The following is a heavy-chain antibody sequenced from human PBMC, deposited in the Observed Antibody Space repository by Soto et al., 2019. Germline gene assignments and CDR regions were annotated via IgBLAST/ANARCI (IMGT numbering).Heavy chain of an antibody. J-gene: IGHJ4*02. CDR3: ARTDGYEIEY. CDR1: GYSFVSYW. V-gene: IGHV5-51*01. Sequence: GESLKISCQGSGYSFVSYWIAWVRQMPGKGLEWMGSIYPGDSDTTNSPSFQGQVTMSVEKSITTVYLQWSSLKASDTAMYYCARTDGYEIEYWGRGTLVTVSS. D-gene: IGHD2-21*01. CDR2: IYPGDSDT.